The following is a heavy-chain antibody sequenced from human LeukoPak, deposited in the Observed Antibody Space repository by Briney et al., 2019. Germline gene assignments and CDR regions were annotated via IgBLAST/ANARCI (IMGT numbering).Heavy chain of an antibody. D-gene: IGHD2-2*01. CDR3: AKSTSRYYYYYGMDV. J-gene: IGHJ6*04. CDR2: ISGSGGST. CDR1: GFTFSSYA. Sequence: GGSLTLSCAASGFTFSSYAMSWVRQAPGKGLEWVSAISGSGGSTYYADSVKGRFTISRHNTKITLYLQMNSLRAEDTAVYYCAKSTSRYYYYYGMDVWGKGTTVTVSS. V-gene: IGHV3-23*01.